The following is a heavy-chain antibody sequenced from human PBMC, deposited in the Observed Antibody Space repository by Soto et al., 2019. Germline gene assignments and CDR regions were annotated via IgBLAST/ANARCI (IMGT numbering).Heavy chain of an antibody. D-gene: IGHD6-19*01. CDR3: ARLLQALAGTRWFDP. J-gene: IGHJ5*02. CDR1: GGSISSSNW. CDR2: IYHSGST. V-gene: IGHV4-4*02. Sequence: PSETLSLTCAVSGGSISSSNWWCWGREPAGKGLEWIGEIYHSGSTNYNPSLKSRVTISVDKSKNQFSLKLSSVTAADTAVYYCARLLQALAGTRWFDPWGQGTLVTVSS.